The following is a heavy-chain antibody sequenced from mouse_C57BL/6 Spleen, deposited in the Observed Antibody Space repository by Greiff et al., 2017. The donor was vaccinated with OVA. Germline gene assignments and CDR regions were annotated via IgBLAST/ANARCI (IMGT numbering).Heavy chain of an antibody. CDR1: GYTFTSYW. Sequence: QVHVKQPGAELVMPGASVKLSCKASGYTFTSYWMHWVKQRPGQGLEWIGEIDPSDSYTNYNQKFKGKSTLTVDKSSSTAYMQLSSLTSEDSAVYYCARGDMVKGYFDVWGTGTTVTVSS. CDR3: ARGDMVKGYFDV. D-gene: IGHD2-2*01. CDR2: IDPSDSYT. V-gene: IGHV1-69*01. J-gene: IGHJ1*03.